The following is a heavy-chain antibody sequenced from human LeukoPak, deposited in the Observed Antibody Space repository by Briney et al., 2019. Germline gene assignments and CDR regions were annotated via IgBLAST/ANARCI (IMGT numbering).Heavy chain of an antibody. CDR2: IYYSET. Sequence: PSETLSLTCTVSGGSISGSYWSWIRQPTGKGLEWIGYIYYSETYYNPSLKSRVTISLDTSKNQFSLNLRFVTAADTAAYYCARTQGWGTVRTGYYYGMDVWGQGTTVTVSS. CDR3: ARTQGWGTVRTGYYYGMDV. J-gene: IGHJ6*02. V-gene: IGHV4-59*08. CDR1: GGSISGSY. D-gene: IGHD4-11*01.